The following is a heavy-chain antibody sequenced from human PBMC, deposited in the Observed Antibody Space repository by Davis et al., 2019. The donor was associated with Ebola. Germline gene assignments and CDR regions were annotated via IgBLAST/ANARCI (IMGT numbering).Heavy chain of an antibody. CDR2: INHSGST. V-gene: IGHV4-34*01. D-gene: IGHD6-6*01. CDR3: ARGLQYSSSSGLRYYYYYGMDV. J-gene: IGHJ6*02. Sequence: GSLRLSCAVYGGSFSGYYWSWIRQPPGKGLEWIGEINHSGSTNYNPSLKSRVTISVDTSKNQFSLKLSSVTAADTVVYYCARGLQYSSSSGLRYYYYYGMDVWGQGTTVTVSS. CDR1: GGSFSGYY.